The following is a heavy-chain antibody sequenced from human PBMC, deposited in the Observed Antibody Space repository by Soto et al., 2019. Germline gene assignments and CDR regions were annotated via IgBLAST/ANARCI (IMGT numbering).Heavy chain of an antibody. CDR1: GFPFSSYS. D-gene: IGHD2-21*02. CDR3: ARAGGYCGGDCYSPEYFDY. CDR2: ISIISSYI. V-gene: IGHV3-21*01. J-gene: IGHJ4*01. Sequence: GSLRLSCAASGFPFSSYSMNSLRQAPGKGLEWFSSISIISSYIYYADSLKCRFTISRDNAKNSLYLQMNCVRADDTAVYYCARAGGYCGGDCYSPEYFDYWGQGTLVTVSS.